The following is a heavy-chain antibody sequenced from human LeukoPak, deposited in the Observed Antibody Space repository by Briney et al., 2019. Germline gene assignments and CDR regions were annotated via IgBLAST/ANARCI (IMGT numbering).Heavy chain of an antibody. V-gene: IGHV3-48*01. J-gene: IGHJ4*01. Sequence: GGSLRLSCAASGFNFIDYSMNWVRQAPGKGLEWISYIGISGGNTKYADSVKGRFTISRDKARNSLYLQMNSLRVEDTAVYYCARDHRYAFDNWGHGTLVAVSS. CDR3: ARDHRYAFDN. CDR2: IGISGGNT. D-gene: IGHD5-12*01. CDR1: GFNFIDYS.